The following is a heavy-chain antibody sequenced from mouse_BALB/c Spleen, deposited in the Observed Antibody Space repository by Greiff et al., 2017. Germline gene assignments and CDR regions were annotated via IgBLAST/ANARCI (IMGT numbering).Heavy chain of an antibody. CDR3: ARAWRYDERVFAY. V-gene: IGHV5-4*02. CDR2: ISDGGSYT. J-gene: IGHJ3*01. CDR1: GFTFSDYY. D-gene: IGHD2-14*01. Sequence: EVQLQQSGGGLVKPGGSLKLSCAASGFTFSDYYMYWVRQTPEKRLEWVATISDGGSYTYYPDSVKGRFTISRDNAKNNLYLQMSSLKSEDTAMYYCARAWRYDERVFAYWGQGTLVTVSA.